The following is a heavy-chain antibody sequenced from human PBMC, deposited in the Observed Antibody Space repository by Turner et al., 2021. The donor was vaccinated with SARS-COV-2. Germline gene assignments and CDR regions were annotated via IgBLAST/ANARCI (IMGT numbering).Heavy chain of an antibody. V-gene: IGHV3-66*01. CDR3: ASEQDSSGFVGMDV. Sequence: EVQLVESGGGLVQPGGSLRLSCADSGFTVSSNYMSWVRQAPGKGLEWVSIIYSGGRTYYADAVKGRFTISRDNSKNTLYLQMNSLRADDTAVYYCASEQDSSGFVGMDVWGQGTTVTVAS. CDR2: IYSGGRT. D-gene: IGHD3-22*01. J-gene: IGHJ6*02. CDR1: GFTVSSNY.